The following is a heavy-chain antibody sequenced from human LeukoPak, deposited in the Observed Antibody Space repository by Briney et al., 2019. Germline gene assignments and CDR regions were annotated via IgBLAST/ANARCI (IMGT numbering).Heavy chain of an antibody. CDR3: ANWVSRGGYYHYYMDV. V-gene: IGHV3-30*18. D-gene: IGHD3-10*01. J-gene: IGHJ6*03. CDR2: ISQDGSKI. CDR1: GLTFSSYG. Sequence: GGSLRLSCAASGLTFSSYGIHWVRQAPGKGLEWVAVISQDGSKIFYADSVKGRFTISRDSPKSTVYLQMNNLRAEDTAIYYCANWVSRGGYYHYYMDVWGKGTTVTVSS.